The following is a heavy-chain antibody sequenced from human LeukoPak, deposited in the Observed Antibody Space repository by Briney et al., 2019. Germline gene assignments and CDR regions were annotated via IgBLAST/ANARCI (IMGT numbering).Heavy chain of an antibody. V-gene: IGHV1-69*04. CDR2: IIPIFGIA. D-gene: IGHD1-7*01. J-gene: IGHJ3*02. CDR3: VRGGLTGTTREGDAFDI. CDR1: GGTFSSYA. Sequence: ASVKVSCKASGGTFSSYAISWVRQAPGQGLEWMGRIIPIFGIANYAQKFQGRVTITADKSTSTAYMELSSLRSEDTAVYYCVRGGLTGTTREGDAFDIWGQGTMVTVSS.